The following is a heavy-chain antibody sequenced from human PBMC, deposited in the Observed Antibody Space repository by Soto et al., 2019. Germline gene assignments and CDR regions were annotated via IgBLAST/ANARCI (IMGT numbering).Heavy chain of an antibody. CDR2: INTGNGNT. Sequence: QVQLVQSGAEVKKPGASVKVSCKASGYTFTSYAMHWVRQAPGQRLEWMGWINTGNGNTKYSQKFQGRVTITRDTSASTAYMELSSLRSEDTAVYYCAGYRYGQAPFDYWGQGTLVTVSS. CDR1: GYTFTSYA. V-gene: IGHV1-3*04. CDR3: AGYRYGQAPFDY. J-gene: IGHJ4*02. D-gene: IGHD5-18*01.